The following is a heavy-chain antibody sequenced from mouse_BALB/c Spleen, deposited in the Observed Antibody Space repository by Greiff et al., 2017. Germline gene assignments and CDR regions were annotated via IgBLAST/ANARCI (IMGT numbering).Heavy chain of an antibody. CDR3: ARRSDGSFDY. CDR1: GYTFTSFG. CDR2: ISTDSSST. D-gene: IGHD2-3*01. V-gene: IGHV5-17*02. J-gene: IGHJ2*01. Sequence: EVQLVQSGGGLVQPGGSLKLSCAASGYTFTSFGMHWVLQGPEKGLEWVAYISTDSSSTYYEDKVKGRFTMSRDNPTSTLYLQMPSLRSEDTAVYYCARRSDGSFDYWGQGTTLTVSS.